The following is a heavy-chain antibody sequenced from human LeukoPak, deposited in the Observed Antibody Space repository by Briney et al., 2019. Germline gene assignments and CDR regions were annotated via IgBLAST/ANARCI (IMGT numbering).Heavy chain of an antibody. D-gene: IGHD1-7*01. CDR1: GNTFTGYF. V-gene: IGHV1-2*06. CDR3: AREILVLTGTKLYYFDY. CDR2: INANDGGT. Sequence: ASVKVSCKASGNTFTGYFIHWVRQAPGQGLEWMGRINANDGGTQYAQHFQGRVTMTRDTSTNTAYTELSSLTSDDTALFYCAREILVLTGTKLYYFDYWGQGTLVTVSS. J-gene: IGHJ4*02.